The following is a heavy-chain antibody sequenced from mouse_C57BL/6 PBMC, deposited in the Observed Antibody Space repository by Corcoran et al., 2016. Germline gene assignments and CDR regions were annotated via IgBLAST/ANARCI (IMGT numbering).Heavy chain of an antibody. J-gene: IGHJ4*01. Sequence: QVQLQQSGPELVKPGASVKISCKASGYTFTDYYINWVKQRPGQGLEWIGWIFPGSGSTYYNEKFKGKATLTVDKSSSTAYMLLSSPTSEDSAVYFCALITTVRGPMDYWGQGTSVTVSS. V-gene: IGHV1-75*01. CDR1: GYTFTDYY. CDR3: ALITTVRGPMDY. CDR2: IFPGSGST. D-gene: IGHD1-1*01.